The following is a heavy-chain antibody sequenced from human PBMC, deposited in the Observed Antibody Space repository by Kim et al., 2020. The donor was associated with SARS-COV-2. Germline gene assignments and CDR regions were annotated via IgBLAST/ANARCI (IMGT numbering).Heavy chain of an antibody. V-gene: IGHV4-38-2*02. Sequence: QTLSLTCTVSGYSISSGYYWGWIRQPPGKGLEWIGSIYHSGSTYYNPSLKSRVTISVDTSKNQFSLKLSSVTAADTAVYYCARDHSGFLDIWGQGTMVT. CDR1: GYSISSGYY. J-gene: IGHJ3*02. CDR3: ARDHSGFLDI. CDR2: IYHSGST.